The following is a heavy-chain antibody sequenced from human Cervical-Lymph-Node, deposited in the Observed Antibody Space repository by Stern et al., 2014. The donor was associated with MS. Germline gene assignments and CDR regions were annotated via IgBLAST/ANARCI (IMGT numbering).Heavy chain of an antibody. V-gene: IGHV4-61*01. D-gene: IGHD3-10*01. CDR2: VYYRGST. J-gene: IGHJ4*02. CDR3: VNFVSGGSFEN. Sequence: QVQLQESGPRLVKPSETLSLTCTIYCGSVSSGSPSLRWIRQPPGKGLECLGYVYYRGSTNYNPSLKSRVTISVNTSKNQFSLRLTSVTAADTAVYYCVNFVSGGSFENWGQGTLVTVSS. CDR1: CGSVSSGSPS.